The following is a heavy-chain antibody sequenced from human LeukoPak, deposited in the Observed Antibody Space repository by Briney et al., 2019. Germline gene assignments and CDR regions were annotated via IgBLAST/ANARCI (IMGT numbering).Heavy chain of an antibody. CDR1: GGSMSRYY. J-gene: IGHJ4*02. V-gene: IGHV4-59*01. Sequence: SETLSLTCTVSGGSMSRYYWSWLRQPPGKGLEGLGYIYYSGSTNYNPSLKSRVTISVDTSKIQFSLKLRSVTAADTAVYYCARDPYGDYYFDYWGQGTLVTVSS. D-gene: IGHD4-17*01. CDR2: IYYSGST. CDR3: ARDPYGDYYFDY.